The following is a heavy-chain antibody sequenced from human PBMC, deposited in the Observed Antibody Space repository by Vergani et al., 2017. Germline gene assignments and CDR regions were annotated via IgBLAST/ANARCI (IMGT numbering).Heavy chain of an antibody. J-gene: IGHJ3*02. V-gene: IGHV3-23*01. CDR2: ISGSGGST. CDR1: GFTFSSYA. Sequence: EVQLLESGGGLVQPGGSLRLSCAASGFTFSSYAMSWVRQAPGKGLEWVSAISGSGGSTYYADSVKGRFTISRDNSKNTLYLQMNSLIAEDTAVYYCAKVPQIAVAQPDAFDIWGQGTMVTVSS. CDR3: AKVPQIAVAQPDAFDI. D-gene: IGHD6-19*01.